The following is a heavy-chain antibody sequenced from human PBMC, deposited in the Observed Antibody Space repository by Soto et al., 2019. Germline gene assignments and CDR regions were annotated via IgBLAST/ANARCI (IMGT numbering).Heavy chain of an antibody. V-gene: IGHV1-18*01. D-gene: IGHD2-2*01. J-gene: IGHJ6*02. CDR3: ARDAPAAIGYYYYGMDV. CDR2: ISAYNGNT. CDR1: GYTFTSYG. Sequence: ASVKVSCKASGYTFTSYGISCVRQAPGQVLEWMGWISAYNGNTNYAQKLQGRVTMTTDTSTSTAYMELRSLRSDDTAVYYCARDAPAAIGYYYYGMDVWGQGTTVTVSS.